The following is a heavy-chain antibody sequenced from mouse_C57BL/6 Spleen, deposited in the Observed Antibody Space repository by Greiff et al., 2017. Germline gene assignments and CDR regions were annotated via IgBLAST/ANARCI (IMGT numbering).Heavy chain of an antibody. V-gene: IGHV5-4*01. CDR1: GFTFSSYA. J-gene: IGHJ3*01. CDR3: AREVGSSYERGAY. CDR2: ISDGGSYT. D-gene: IGHD1-1*01. Sequence: EVQLQESGGGLVKPGGSLKLSCAASGFTFSSYAMSWVRQTPEKRLEWVATISDGGSYTYYPDNVKGRFTISRDNAKNNLYLQMSHLKSEDTAMYYCAREVGSSYERGAYWGQGTLVTVSA.